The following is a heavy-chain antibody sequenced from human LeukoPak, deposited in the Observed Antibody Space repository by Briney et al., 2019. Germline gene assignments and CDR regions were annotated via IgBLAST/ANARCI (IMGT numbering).Heavy chain of an antibody. J-gene: IGHJ4*02. CDR2: ISSSGSST. Sequence: GGSLRLSCAASGFTFSSYSMSWVRQAPGKGLEWVSAISSSGSSTFYADSVKGRFTISRDNSKNTLYLQMNGLRAEDTAVYYCAKRLASTSKCFDYWGQGTLATVSS. D-gene: IGHD2-21*01. V-gene: IGHV3-23*01. CDR1: GFTFSSYS. CDR3: AKRLASTSKCFDY.